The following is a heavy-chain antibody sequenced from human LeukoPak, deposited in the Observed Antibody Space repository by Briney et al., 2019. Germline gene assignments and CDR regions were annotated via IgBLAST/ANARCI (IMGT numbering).Heavy chain of an antibody. CDR1: GGFISSYY. Sequence: KASETLSLTCSVAGGFISSYYWSWIRQPPGKGLEWIGYIYDSGSTNYSPSLKSRVTMSVDKSKNQFSLNLSSVTAADTAVYYCARGIADPYSFDSWGQGTLVTVSS. CDR3: ARGIADPYSFDS. V-gene: IGHV4-59*12. CDR2: IYDSGST. J-gene: IGHJ4*02. D-gene: IGHD6-13*01.